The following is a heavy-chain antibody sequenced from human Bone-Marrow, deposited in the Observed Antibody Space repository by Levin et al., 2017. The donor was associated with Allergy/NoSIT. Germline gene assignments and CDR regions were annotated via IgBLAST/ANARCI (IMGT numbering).Heavy chain of an antibody. CDR2: ISYDGSNK. D-gene: IGHD3-22*01. Sequence: AGGSLRLSCAASGFTFSSYAMHWVRQAPGKGLEWVAVISYDGSNKYYADSVKGRFTISRDNSKNTLYLQMNSLRAEDTAVYYCAREGDSSAPGLDYWGQGTLVTVSS. V-gene: IGHV3-30-3*01. CDR1: GFTFSSYA. CDR3: AREGDSSAPGLDY. J-gene: IGHJ4*02.